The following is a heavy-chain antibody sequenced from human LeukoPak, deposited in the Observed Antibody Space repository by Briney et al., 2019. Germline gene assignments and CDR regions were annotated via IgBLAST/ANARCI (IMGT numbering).Heavy chain of an antibody. V-gene: IGHV3-74*01. CDR1: GFTLSSKV. CDR2: IIRDGTGT. J-gene: IGHJ3*02. Sequence: GGSLRLSCAASGFTLSSKVMHWVRQAPGTGLVWVSRIIRDGTGTDYADSVKGRFTISRDIATNTLYLQMNSLRAEDTAAYYCARAVGYGAGSYGFDIWGQGTTVTVSS. CDR3: ARAVGYGAGSYGFDI. D-gene: IGHD3-10*01.